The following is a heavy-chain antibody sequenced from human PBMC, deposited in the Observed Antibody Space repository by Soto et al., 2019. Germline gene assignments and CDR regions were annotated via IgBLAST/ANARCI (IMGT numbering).Heavy chain of an antibody. Sequence: GTRRVSGTASGFNFTYYAFSLVRQAPGKGLEWVSAISANGQGIYYADSVRGRFTISRDNSKNTVFLHMDSLRAEDTAVYYCAKDRDYPRDQFHYWGQGTLVT. CDR2: ISANGQGI. V-gene: IGHV3-23*01. J-gene: IGHJ4*02. D-gene: IGHD2-2*01. CDR3: AKDRDYPRDQFHY. CDR1: GFNFTYYA.